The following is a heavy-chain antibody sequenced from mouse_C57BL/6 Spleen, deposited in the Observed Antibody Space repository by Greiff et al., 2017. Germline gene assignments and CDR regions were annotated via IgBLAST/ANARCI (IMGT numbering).Heavy chain of an antibody. CDR3: ARCTPHYFDY. J-gene: IGHJ2*01. CDR2: IDPSDSYT. D-gene: IGHD2-14*01. Sequence: QVQLQQPGAELVMPGASVKLSCKASGYTFTSYWMHWVKQRPGQGLEWIGEIDPSDSYTNYNQKFKGKSTLTVDKSSSTAYMQLSSLTSEDSAVXYCARCTPHYFDYWGKGTTVTVSS. CDR1: GYTFTSYW. V-gene: IGHV1-69*01.